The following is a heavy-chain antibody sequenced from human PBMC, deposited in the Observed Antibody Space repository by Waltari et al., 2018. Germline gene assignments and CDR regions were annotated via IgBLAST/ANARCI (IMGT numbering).Heavy chain of an antibody. CDR3: ARGGAFGGEDAFDI. Sequence: QVQLQESGPGLVKPSETLSLTCSVSGGSIGRYYWNWIGQPAGGGRAWIGHVFTTGSTNNNPSLKSRVTISGDTSKNQLSLKLTSVTAADTAVYYCARGGAFGGEDAFDIWGQGTMVTVSS. V-gene: IGHV4-4*07. CDR2: VFTTGST. D-gene: IGHD3-10*01. J-gene: IGHJ3*02. CDR1: GGSIGRYY.